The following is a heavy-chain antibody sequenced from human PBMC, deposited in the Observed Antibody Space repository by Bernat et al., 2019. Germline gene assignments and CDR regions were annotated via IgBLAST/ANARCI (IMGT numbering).Heavy chain of an antibody. D-gene: IGHD5-18*01. CDR1: IPLEGFC. J-gene: IGHJ4*02. CDR3: ARDISDTSTTIDY. CDR2: INWNGANI. Sequence: GGGVGEAGRVLRLLLGGLWIPLEGFCLQWGRAAPWEGLGWVSTINWNGANIIYADSVKGRFTISRDNAKNSLYLQMNSQRAEDTAFYYCARDISDTSTTIDYWGQGTLVTVSS. V-gene: IGHV3-9*01.